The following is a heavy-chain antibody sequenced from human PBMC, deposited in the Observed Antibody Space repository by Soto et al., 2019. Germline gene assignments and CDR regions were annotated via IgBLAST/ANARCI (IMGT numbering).Heavy chain of an antibody. V-gene: IGHV3-11*01. Sequence: PGGSLRLSCAASGITFSDYDVNWIRQAPGKGLHWVSYISRSGDTTYYAESVKGRFTISRDNAKKSLHLQMNGLRAEDTAVYYCATSGNSFYYYGMDVWGQGTTVTVSS. CDR1: GITFSDYD. CDR3: ATSGNSFYYYGMDV. J-gene: IGHJ6*02. CDR2: ISRSGDTT.